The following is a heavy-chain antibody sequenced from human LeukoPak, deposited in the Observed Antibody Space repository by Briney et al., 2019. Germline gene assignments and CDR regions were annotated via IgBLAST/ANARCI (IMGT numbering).Heavy chain of an antibody. CDR2: INSDGSST. CDR1: GFTFSRYW. V-gene: IGHV3-74*01. Sequence: GESLRLSCAASGFTFSRYWMHWVRHAPGKGLVWVSRINSDGSSTSYADSVKGRFTISRDNAKNTLYLQMNSLRAEDTAVYYCARPYDAFDIWGQGTMVTVSS. J-gene: IGHJ3*02. CDR3: ARPYDAFDI.